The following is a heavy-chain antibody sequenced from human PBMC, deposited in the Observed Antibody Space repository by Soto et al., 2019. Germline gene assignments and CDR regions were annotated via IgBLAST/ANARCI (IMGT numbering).Heavy chain of an antibody. V-gene: IGHV3-30-3*01. CDR1: GFTFSSYA. CDR3: ARDQGDCSGGSCYHVAYYYYYGMDV. CDR2: ISYDGSNK. J-gene: IGHJ6*02. D-gene: IGHD2-15*01. Sequence: GGSLGLSCAASGFTFSSYAMHWVRQSPGKGVGGGGGISYDGSNKYYADSVKGRFTISRDNSKNTLYLQMNSLRAEDTAVYYCARDQGDCSGGSCYHVAYYYYYGMDVWGQGTTVTV.